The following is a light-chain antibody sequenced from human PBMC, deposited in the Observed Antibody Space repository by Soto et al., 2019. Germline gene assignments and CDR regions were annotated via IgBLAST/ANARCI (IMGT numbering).Light chain of an antibody. CDR1: QSLTNSF. CDR2: DTS. J-gene: IGKJ1*01. Sequence: EIVLTQSPGTLSLSPGERATLSCRASQSLTNSFIAWYQQKPGQAPRLLIYDTSSRATGIPDRFSGSGSGTDFTLTISRLEPEDFAVYYCQQYGSSPLTFGQGTKVDIK. V-gene: IGKV3-20*01. CDR3: QQYGSSPLT.